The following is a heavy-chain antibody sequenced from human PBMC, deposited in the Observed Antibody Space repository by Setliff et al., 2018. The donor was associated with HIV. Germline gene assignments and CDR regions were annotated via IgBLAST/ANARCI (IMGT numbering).Heavy chain of an antibody. CDR3: ANGGSGGQFDH. D-gene: IGHD3-16*01. J-gene: IGHJ4*02. CDR2: INLVTGKT. CDR1: GYTFTQSHD. Sequence: ASVKVSCKTSGYTFTQSHDLHWVRQVPGQGPEWMGWINLVTGKTAYLQKFQGRVIITRDTSASTAFMEVSSLRSEDTAVYFCANGGSGGQFDHWGQGTLVTSPQ. V-gene: IGHV1-3*01.